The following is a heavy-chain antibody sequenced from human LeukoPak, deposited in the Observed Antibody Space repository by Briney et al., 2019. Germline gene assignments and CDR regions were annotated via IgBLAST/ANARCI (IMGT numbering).Heavy chain of an antibody. CDR2: ISAYNGNT. CDR3: ARVKNNYDILTGYYPWDY. V-gene: IGHV1-18*01. CDR1: GYTFTSYG. Sequence: GASVKVSCTASGYTFTSYGISWVRQAPGQGLEWMGWISAYNGNTNYAQKLQGRVTMTTDTSTSTAYMELRSLRSDDTAVYYCARVKNNYDILTGYYPWDYWGQGTLVTVSS. J-gene: IGHJ4*02. D-gene: IGHD3-9*01.